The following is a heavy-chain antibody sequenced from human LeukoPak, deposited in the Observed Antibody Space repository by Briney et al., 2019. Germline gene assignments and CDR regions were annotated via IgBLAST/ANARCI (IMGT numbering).Heavy chain of an antibody. CDR2: INPNSGGT. D-gene: IGHD2-15*01. Sequence: ASVKVSCKASGYTFTGYYMHWVRQAPGQGLEWMGWINPNSGGTNYAQKFQGRVTMTRDTSISTAYMELSRLRSDDTAVYYCASLYRYCSGGSCFHDVFYWGQGTLVTVSS. V-gene: IGHV1-2*02. CDR3: ASLYRYCSGGSCFHDVFY. CDR1: GYTFTGYY. J-gene: IGHJ4*02.